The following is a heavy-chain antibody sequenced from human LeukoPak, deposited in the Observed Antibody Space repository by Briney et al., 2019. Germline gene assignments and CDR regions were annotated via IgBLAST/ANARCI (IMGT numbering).Heavy chain of an antibody. CDR1: GSTFSSYA. V-gene: IGHV3-23*01. CDR3: ARGQTYYYDSSGYGY. J-gene: IGHJ4*02. CDR2: ISGSGGST. D-gene: IGHD3-22*01. Sequence: PGGSLRLSCAASGSTFSSYAMSWVRQAPGKGLEWVSAISGSGGSTYYADSVKGRFTISRDNSKNTLYLQMNSLRAEDTAVYYCARGQTYYYDSSGYGYWGQGTLVTVSS.